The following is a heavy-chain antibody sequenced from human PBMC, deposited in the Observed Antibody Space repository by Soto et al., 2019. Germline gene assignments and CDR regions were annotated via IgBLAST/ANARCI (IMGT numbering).Heavy chain of an antibody. CDR2: ISGYSGHT. V-gene: IGHV1-18*01. Sequence: HLVQSGTEVKKPGASVKVSCRISGYTFRHYGISWVRQAPGQGLEWMGWISGYSGHTTYAQNLQGRVIMTTDTSPSTAYMELRNLRSEDSAVYSWARLNGDPATWWGYGGQGTRVSVSS. D-gene: IGHD2-15*01. CDR3: ARLNGDPATWWGY. J-gene: IGHJ4*02. CDR1: GYTFRHYG.